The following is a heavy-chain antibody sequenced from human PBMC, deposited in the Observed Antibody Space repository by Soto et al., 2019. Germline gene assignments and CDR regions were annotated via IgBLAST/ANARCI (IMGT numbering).Heavy chain of an antibody. CDR3: AKNYYFDN. CDR2: INRMDGST. Sequence: EVQLLESGGGSIQPGGSLRLSCVASGFTFSSFAMSWVRQAPGKGLEWVSSINRMDGSTYYADSVKGRLTISRDNSKNTLYLQMDSLRAEDTAVYYCAKNYYFDNWGQGTVVIVSS. J-gene: IGHJ4*02. CDR1: GFTFSSFA. V-gene: IGHV3-23*01.